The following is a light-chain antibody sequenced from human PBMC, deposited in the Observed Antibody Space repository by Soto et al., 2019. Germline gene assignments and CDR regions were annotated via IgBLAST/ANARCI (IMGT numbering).Light chain of an antibody. CDR2: DAS. J-gene: IGKJ4*01. CDR3: QQYNSYPHT. CDR1: QSISNW. Sequence: DIQMTQSPSTLSASVGDRVTITCRASQSISNWLAWYQQKPGKAPKLLIYDASSLESGVPSRFSGSGSGTEFTLTISSLQPDDFATYYCQQYNSYPHTFGGGTKVEIK. V-gene: IGKV1-5*01.